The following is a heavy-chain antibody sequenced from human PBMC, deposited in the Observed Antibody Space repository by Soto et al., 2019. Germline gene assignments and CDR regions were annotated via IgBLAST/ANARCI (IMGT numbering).Heavy chain of an antibody. CDR2: ISAYNGNT. CDR1: GYTFTSYG. V-gene: IGHV1-18*01. CDR3: ARAPRLLWFGELSIDP. D-gene: IGHD3-10*01. J-gene: IGHJ5*02. Sequence: QVQLVQSGAEVKKPGASVKVSCKASGYTFTSYGISWVRQAPGQGLEWMGWISAYNGNTNYAQKLQGRVTMTTDTSASTAYMELRSLRSDDTAVYYCARAPRLLWFGELSIDPWGQGTLVTVSS.